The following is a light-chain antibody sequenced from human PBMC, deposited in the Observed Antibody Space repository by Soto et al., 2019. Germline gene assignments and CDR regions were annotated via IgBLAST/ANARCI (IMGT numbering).Light chain of an antibody. Sequence: DIQMTQSPSSLCASVGNRVTITCRANQSISSYLNWYQQKPGKAPKLLIYAASSLQSGVPSRFSGSGSGTDFTLTISSLQPEDFATYYCQQSYSTPLTFGGGTKVEIK. CDR3: QQSYSTPLT. J-gene: IGKJ4*01. V-gene: IGKV1-39*01. CDR2: AAS. CDR1: QSISSY.